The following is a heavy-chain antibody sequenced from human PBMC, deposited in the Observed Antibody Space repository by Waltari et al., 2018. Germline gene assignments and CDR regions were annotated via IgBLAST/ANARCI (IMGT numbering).Heavy chain of an antibody. CDR3: AGASDCGGDCYSDWYFDL. CDR2: IIPIFGTA. D-gene: IGHD2-21*01. J-gene: IGHJ2*01. CDR1: GGTFSSYA. V-gene: IGHV1-69*12. Sequence: QVQLVQSGAEVKKPGSSVKVSCKASGGTFSSYAISWVRQAPGQGLEWMGGIIPIFGTANDAQKFRGRVTITADESTSTACMELSSLRSEDTAVYYCAGASDCGGDCYSDWYFDLWGRGTLV.